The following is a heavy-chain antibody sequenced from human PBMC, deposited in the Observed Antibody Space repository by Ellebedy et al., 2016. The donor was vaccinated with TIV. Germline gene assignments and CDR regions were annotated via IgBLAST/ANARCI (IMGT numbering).Heavy chain of an antibody. D-gene: IGHD3-16*01. V-gene: IGHV3-33*01. J-gene: IGHJ2*01. Sequence: GGSLRLXCAASGFSFSGYGMHWVRQAPGKGLEWVAVIWSDGTNTYYVDSVKGRFTISRDNSNNTLYLQMDSLRGEDTAVYYCVRDKTSSLGLWPVGYFDLWGRGTLVTVSS. CDR2: IWSDGTNT. CDR3: VRDKTSSLGLWPVGYFDL. CDR1: GFSFSGYG.